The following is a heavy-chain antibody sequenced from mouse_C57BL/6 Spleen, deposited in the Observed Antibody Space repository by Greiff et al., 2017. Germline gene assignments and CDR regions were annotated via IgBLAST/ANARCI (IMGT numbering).Heavy chain of an antibody. V-gene: IGHV1-55*01. J-gene: IGHJ3*01. CDR2: IYPGSGST. CDR1: GYTFTSYW. D-gene: IGHD1-2*01. Sequence: QVQLQQPGAELVKPGASVKMSCKASGYTFTSYWITWVTQRPGQGLEWIGDIYPGSGSTNYNEKFKSKATLTVDTSSSTAYMPLSSLTSEDSAVYYCARTPLRLPFAYWGQGTLVTVSA. CDR3: ARTPLRLPFAY.